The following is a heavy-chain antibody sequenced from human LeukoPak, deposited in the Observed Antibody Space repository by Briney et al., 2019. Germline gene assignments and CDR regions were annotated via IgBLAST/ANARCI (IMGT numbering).Heavy chain of an antibody. CDR2: ISYDGSNK. CDR3: AKVAEGGPIDY. J-gene: IGHJ4*02. D-gene: IGHD3-16*01. Sequence: GGSLRLSCAASGFTVSNNYMSWVRQAPGKGLEWVAVISYDGSNKYYADSVKGRFTISRDNSKNTLYLQMNSLRAEVTAVYYCAKVAEGGPIDYWGQGTLVTVSS. CDR1: GFTVSNNY. V-gene: IGHV3-30*18.